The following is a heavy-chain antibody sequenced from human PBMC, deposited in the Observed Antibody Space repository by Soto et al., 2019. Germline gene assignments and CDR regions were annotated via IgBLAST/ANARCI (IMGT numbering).Heavy chain of an antibody. J-gene: IGHJ3*02. CDR3: ARGGDTAMGDDAFDI. CDR2: INHSGST. D-gene: IGHD5-18*01. V-gene: IGHV4-34*01. CDR1: GGSFSGYY. Sequence: QVQLQQWGAGLLKPSETLSLTCAVYGGSFSGYYWSWIRQPPGKGLEWIGEINHSGSTNYNPSLKSRVTISVDTSKNQFSLRLSSVTAADTAVYYGARGGDTAMGDDAFDIWGQGTMVTVSS.